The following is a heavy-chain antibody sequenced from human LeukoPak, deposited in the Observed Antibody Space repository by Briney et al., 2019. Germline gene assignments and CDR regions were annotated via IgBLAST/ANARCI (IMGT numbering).Heavy chain of an antibody. J-gene: IGHJ4*02. CDR2: IYTSGST. Sequence: SETLSLTCAVYGGSFSGYYWSWIRQPAGKGLEWIGRIYTSGSTNYNPSLKSRVTMSVDTSKNQFSLKLSSVTAADTAVYYCAREMPPKAYCTNGVCYTGCFDYWGQGTLVTVSS. V-gene: IGHV4-4*07. D-gene: IGHD2-8*01. CDR3: AREMPPKAYCTNGVCYTGCFDY. CDR1: GGSFSGYY.